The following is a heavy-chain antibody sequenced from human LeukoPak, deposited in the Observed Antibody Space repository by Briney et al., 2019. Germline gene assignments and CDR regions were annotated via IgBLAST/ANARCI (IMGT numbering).Heavy chain of an antibody. J-gene: IGHJ3*02. CDR2: ISWNSGSI. D-gene: IGHD2/OR15-2a*01. CDR3: AAEYSTSSAAFTI. V-gene: IGHV3-9*01. Sequence: GRSLRLSCAASGFTFDDYAMHWVRQAPGKGLEWVSGISWNSGSIGYADSVKGRFTISRDNAKSALYLQMNGLRPDDTALYYCAAEYSTSSAAFTIWGRGTMVTVSS. CDR1: GFTFDDYA.